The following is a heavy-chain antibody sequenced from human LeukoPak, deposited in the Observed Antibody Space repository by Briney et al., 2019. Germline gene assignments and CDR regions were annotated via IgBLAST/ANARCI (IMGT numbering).Heavy chain of an antibody. CDR3: TTFNWNEDYYFDY. D-gene: IGHD1-20*01. CDR2: IKSKTDGGTT. J-gene: IGHJ4*02. V-gene: IGHV3-15*01. CDR1: GFTFSNAW. Sequence: GGSLRLSCAASGFTFSNAWMSWVRQAPGKGLEWVGRIKSKTDGGTTDYAAPVKGRFTISRDDSKNTLYLQMNSLKTEDTAVYYCTTFNWNEDYYFDYWGQGTLVTVSS.